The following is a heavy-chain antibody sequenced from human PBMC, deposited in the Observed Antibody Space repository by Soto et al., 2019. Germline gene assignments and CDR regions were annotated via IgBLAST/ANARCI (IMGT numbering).Heavy chain of an antibody. CDR1: GYTFTSYA. J-gene: IGHJ4*02. D-gene: IGHD6-19*01. Sequence: ASVKVSCKASGYTFTSYAMHWVRQAPGQRLEWMGWINAGNGNTKYSQKFQGRVTITRDTSASTAYMELSSLRSEDTAVYYCARDLRGGKKTLSYSSGWYGGFDYWGQGTLVTVSS. CDR3: ARDLRGGKKTLSYSSGWYGGFDY. CDR2: INAGNGNT. V-gene: IGHV1-3*01.